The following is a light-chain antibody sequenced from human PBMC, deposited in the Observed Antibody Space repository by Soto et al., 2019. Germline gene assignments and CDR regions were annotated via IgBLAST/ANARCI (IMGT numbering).Light chain of an antibody. J-gene: IGLJ2*01. V-gene: IGLV2-11*01. CDR2: DVT. CDR3: CSYAGSYTLI. CDR1: SSDVGGSNY. Sequence: QSVLTQPRSVSGSPGQSVTISCTGTSSDVGGSNYVSWHQHHPGKAPKLMIYDVTKRPSGVPDRFSGSKSGNAASLTISGLQAEDEADYYCCSYAGSYTLIFGGGTKLTVL.